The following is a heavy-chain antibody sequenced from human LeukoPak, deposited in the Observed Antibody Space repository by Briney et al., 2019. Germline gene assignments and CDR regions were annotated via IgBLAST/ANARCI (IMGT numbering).Heavy chain of an antibody. D-gene: IGHD2-2*01. V-gene: IGHV1-69*01. CDR3: ARDLVVPAAMGTHDAFDI. J-gene: IGHJ3*02. Sequence: SVKVSCKASGGTFSSYAISWVRQAPGQGLEWMGGIIPIFGTANYAQRFQGRVTITADESTSTAYMELSSLRSEDTAVYYCARDLVVPAAMGTHDAFDIWGQGTMVTVSS. CDR1: GGTFSSYA. CDR2: IIPIFGTA.